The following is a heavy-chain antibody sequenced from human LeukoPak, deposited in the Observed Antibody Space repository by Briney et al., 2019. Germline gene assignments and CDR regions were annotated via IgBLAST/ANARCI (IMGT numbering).Heavy chain of an antibody. CDR2: INPTDGST. D-gene: IGHD1-1*01. J-gene: IGHJ5*02. Sequence: GASVKVSCKASGYTFTSYYLHWVRRAPGQGLEWMGIINPTDGSTSYAQKFQGRVTMTRDMSTSTVYMELSSLRSEDTAIYYCARDLVRWLGNWNQRWFDPWGQGTLVTVSS. CDR1: GYTFTSYY. V-gene: IGHV1-46*01. CDR3: ARDLVRWLGNWNQRWFDP.